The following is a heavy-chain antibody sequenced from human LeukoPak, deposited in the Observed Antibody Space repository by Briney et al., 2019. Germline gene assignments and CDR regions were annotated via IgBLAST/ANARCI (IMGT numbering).Heavy chain of an antibody. D-gene: IGHD3-10*01. J-gene: IGHJ5*02. CDR3: ASDMVRGDNWFDP. CDR2: ISSSSSYI. CDR1: GFTFSSYS. Sequence: PGGSLRLSCAASGFTFSSYSMNWVRQAPGKGLEWVSSISSSSSYIYYADSVKGRFTISRDNAKNSLYLQMNCLRAEDTAVYYCASDMVRGDNWFDPWGQGTLVTVSS. V-gene: IGHV3-21*01.